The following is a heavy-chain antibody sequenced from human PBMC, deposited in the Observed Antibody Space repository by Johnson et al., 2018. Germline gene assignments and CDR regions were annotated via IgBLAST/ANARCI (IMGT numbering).Heavy chain of an antibody. D-gene: IGHD2-15*01. CDR3: AKGLRESDS. CDR2: IRGRGDST. Sequence: VQLQESGGGLVQPGGSLRLSCAASGFPFRSYAISWVRHAPGTGLDWATGIRGRGDSTYYADSVKGRFTIPGDNSKNTLYLQMNSLRAEDAALYYCAKGLRESDSWGQGTLVTVSS. CDR1: GFPFRSYA. J-gene: IGHJ4*02. V-gene: IGHV3-23*01.